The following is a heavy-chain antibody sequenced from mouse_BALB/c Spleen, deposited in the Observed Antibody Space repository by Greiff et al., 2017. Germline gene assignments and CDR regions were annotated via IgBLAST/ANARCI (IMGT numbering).Heavy chain of an antibody. Sequence: EVKLVESGGGLVQPGGSRKLSCAASGFTFSSFGMHWVRQAPEKGLEWVAYISSGSSTIYYADTVKGRFTISRDKPKNTLFLQMTSLRSEDTAMYYCARGGYFDYWGQGTTLTVSS. J-gene: IGHJ2*01. CDR1: GFTFSSFG. CDR2: ISSGSSTI. V-gene: IGHV5-17*02. CDR3: ARGGYFDY.